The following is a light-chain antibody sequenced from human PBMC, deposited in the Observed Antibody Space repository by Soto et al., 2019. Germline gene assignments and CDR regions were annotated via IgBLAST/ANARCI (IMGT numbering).Light chain of an antibody. CDR2: GAS. J-gene: IGKJ1*01. V-gene: IGKV3-15*01. CDR3: QQFHNWPWT. Sequence: EIVMTQSPATLSVSPGERATLSCRASQSVSSNLAWYQQKPGQAPRLLIYGASTRATGIPARFSGSGSGTEFTLTINSLQSEDFALYYCQQFHNWPWTFGQGPKVEIK. CDR1: QSVSSN.